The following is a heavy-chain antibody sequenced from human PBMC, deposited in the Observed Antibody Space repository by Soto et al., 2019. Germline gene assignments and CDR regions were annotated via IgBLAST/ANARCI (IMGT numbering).Heavy chain of an antibody. Sequence: EVQLLESRGTLAQPGGSLRLACAASGFTFTSYAMSWVRQAPGQGLEWVSSISDSGDRIYYADSVKGRFTISRDNSRNTLFLELNSLRAEDTAVYFCAKDHISKGIYYFAYWGQGTLVSVSS. J-gene: IGHJ4*01. CDR3: AKDHISKGIYYFAY. CDR1: GFTFTSYA. V-gene: IGHV3-23*01. CDR2: ISDSGDRI.